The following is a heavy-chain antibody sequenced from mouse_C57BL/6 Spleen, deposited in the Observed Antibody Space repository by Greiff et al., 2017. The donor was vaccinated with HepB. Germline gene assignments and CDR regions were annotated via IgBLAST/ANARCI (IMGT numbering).Heavy chain of an antibody. CDR2: IYPRDGST. J-gene: IGHJ3*01. Sequence: QVQLQQSGPELVKPGASVKIPCKASGYTFTDHTIHWMKQRPEQGLEWIGYIYPRDGSTKYNEKFKGKATLTADKSSSTAYMQLNSLTSEDSAVYFCARYYGSSWGWFAYWGQGTLVTVSA. CDR3: ARYYGSSWGWFAY. V-gene: IGHV1-78*01. D-gene: IGHD1-1*01. CDR1: GYTFTDHT.